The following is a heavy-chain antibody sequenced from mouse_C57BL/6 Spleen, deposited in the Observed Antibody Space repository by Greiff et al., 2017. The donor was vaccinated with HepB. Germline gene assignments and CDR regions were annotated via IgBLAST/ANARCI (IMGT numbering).Heavy chain of an antibody. Sequence: QVQLQQPGAELVMPGASVKLSCKASGYTFTSYWMHWVKQRPGQGLEWIGEIDPSDSYTNYNQKFKGKSTLTGDKSSSTAYMQLSSLTSEDSAVYYCARGYYGPPYAMDYWGQGTSVTVSS. J-gene: IGHJ4*01. CDR1: GYTFTSYW. CDR3: ARGYYGPPYAMDY. CDR2: IDPSDSYT. D-gene: IGHD1-1*01. V-gene: IGHV1-69*01.